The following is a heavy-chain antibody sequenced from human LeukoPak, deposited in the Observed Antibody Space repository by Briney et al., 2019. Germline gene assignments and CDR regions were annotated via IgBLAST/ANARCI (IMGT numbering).Heavy chain of an antibody. CDR3: ARGGPTVTTWGLFDY. CDR1: GFTFSSYS. J-gene: IGHJ4*02. D-gene: IGHD4-17*01. V-gene: IGHV3-48*02. Sequence: GGSLRLSCAASGFTFSSYSMTWVRQAPGKGLDWVSYISSSSSTIYYADSVKGRFTISRDNAKNSLYLQMNSLRDEDTAVYYCARGGPTVTTWGLFDYWGQGTLVTVSS. CDR2: ISSSSSTI.